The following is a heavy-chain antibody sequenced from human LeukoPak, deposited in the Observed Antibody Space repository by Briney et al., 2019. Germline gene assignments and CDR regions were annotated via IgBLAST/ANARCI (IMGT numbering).Heavy chain of an antibody. CDR3: ARDPAAPLRFLEWLSYIDY. J-gene: IGHJ4*02. CDR2: ISSSSSYI. CDR1: GFTFSSYS. D-gene: IGHD3-3*01. Sequence: GGSLRLSSAASGFTFSSYSMNWVRQAPGKGLEWVSSISSSSSYIYYADSVKGRFTISRDNAKNSLYLQMNSLRAEDTAVYYCARDPAAPLRFLEWLSYIDYWGQGTLVTVSS. V-gene: IGHV3-21*01.